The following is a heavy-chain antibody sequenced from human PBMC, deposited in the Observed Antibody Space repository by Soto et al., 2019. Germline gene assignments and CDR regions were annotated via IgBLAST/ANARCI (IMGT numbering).Heavy chain of an antibody. Sequence: QVQLQESGPGLVKPSETLSLTCTVSGGSISSYYWSWIRQPPGKGLEWIGYIFYSGSTNYNPSLKRRVTISVDTSKNQFSLKLTSVTAAHTAVYYCARLYGLDAFDFWGQGTMVTVSS. D-gene: IGHD3-16*02. CDR2: IFYSGST. V-gene: IGHV4-59*08. CDR3: ARLYGLDAFDF. J-gene: IGHJ3*01. CDR1: GGSISSYY.